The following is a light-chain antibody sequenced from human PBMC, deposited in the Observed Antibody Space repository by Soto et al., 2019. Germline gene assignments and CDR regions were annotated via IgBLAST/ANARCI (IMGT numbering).Light chain of an antibody. V-gene: IGKV1-39*01. CDR3: QQANSFPIT. J-gene: IGKJ5*01. CDR2: AAS. Sequence: DIQMTQSPSSLSASVGDRATITCRTSQTISDYLNWYQHKPGKAPKLLISAASSLQSGVPSRFSGSGSGTDFTLTISSLQPEDFATYYCQQANSFPITFGQGTRLEIK. CDR1: QTISDY.